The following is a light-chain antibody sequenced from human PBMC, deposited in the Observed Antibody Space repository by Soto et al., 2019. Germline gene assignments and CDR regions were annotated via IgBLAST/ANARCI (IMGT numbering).Light chain of an antibody. V-gene: IGKV1-5*03. J-gene: IGKJ1*01. Sequence: DIQMTQSPSTLSASVGDRVTITCRASQSISSWLAWYQQKPGKAPKLLIYKASSLESGVPSRFSGSGSGTDFTLTISSLQPDDFATYYCQQYNSPPSTFGQGTKVEIK. CDR1: QSISSW. CDR3: QQYNSPPST. CDR2: KAS.